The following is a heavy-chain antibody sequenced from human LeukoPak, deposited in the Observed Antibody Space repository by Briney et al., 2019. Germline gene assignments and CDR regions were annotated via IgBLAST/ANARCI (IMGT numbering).Heavy chain of an antibody. CDR2: ISAYNGNT. CDR3: ARIGWDNYYDSSGPFDY. CDR1: GYTSTSYG. D-gene: IGHD3-22*01. Sequence: ASVKVSCKASGYTSTSYGISWVRQAPGQGLEWMGWISAYNGNTNYAQKLQGRVTMTTDTSTSTAYMELRSLRSDDTAVYYCARIGWDNYYDSSGPFDYWGQGTLVTVSS. J-gene: IGHJ4*02. V-gene: IGHV1-18*01.